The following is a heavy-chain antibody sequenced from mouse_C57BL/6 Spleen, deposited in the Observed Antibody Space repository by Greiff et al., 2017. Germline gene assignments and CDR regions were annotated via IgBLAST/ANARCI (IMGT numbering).Heavy chain of an antibody. J-gene: IGHJ3*01. CDR1: GYTFTSYW. CDR3: ASLSPFAY. V-gene: IGHV1-69*01. CDR2: IDPSDSYT. D-gene: IGHD6-5*01. Sequence: QVQLQQPGAELVMPGASVKLSCKASGYTFTSYWMHWVKQRPGLGLEWIGEIDPSDSYTNYNQKFKGKSTLTVDKSSSTAYMQLSSLTSEDSAVYYCASLSPFAYWGQGTLVTVSA.